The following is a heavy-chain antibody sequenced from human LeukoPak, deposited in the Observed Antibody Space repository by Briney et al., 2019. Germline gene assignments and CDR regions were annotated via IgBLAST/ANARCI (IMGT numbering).Heavy chain of an antibody. CDR2: IKNDAVST. V-gene: IGHV3-23*01. D-gene: IGHD6-13*01. Sequence: GGSLRLSCAASGFTFNNYAMTWVRQAPGKGLEWISTIKNDAVSTYYADSVKGRFTISRDNSKNTLYLQMNSLRAEDTAVYYCAKALAAAGTRNYYYYYYMDVWGKGTTVTISS. CDR3: AKALAAAGTRNYYYYYYMDV. CDR1: GFTFNNYA. J-gene: IGHJ6*03.